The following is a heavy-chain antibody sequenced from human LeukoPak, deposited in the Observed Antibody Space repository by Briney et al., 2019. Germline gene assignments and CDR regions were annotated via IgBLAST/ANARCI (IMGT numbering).Heavy chain of an antibody. CDR2: IKQDGREK. CDR3: ARGRGLDY. V-gene: IGHV3-7*01. CDR1: EFTLSTYW. J-gene: IGHJ4*02. Sequence: GGSLRLSCAASEFTLSTYWMSGVRPAPGKGLEWVANIKQDGREKHYVDSVKGRFTISRDNAKNSLYLQRNSLRAEDTAVYYCARGRGLDYWGQGTLVTVSS.